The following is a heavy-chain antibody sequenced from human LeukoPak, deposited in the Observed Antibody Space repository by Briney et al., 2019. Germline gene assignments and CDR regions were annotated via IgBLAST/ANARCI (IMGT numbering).Heavy chain of an antibody. V-gene: IGHV4-59*11. J-gene: IGHJ4*02. CDR2: IYYSGST. CDR1: GGSISSHY. D-gene: IGHD3-3*01. Sequence: PSETLSLTCTVSGGSISSHYWSWIRQPPGKGLEWIGYIYYSGSTNYNPSLKSRVTISVDTSKNQFPLKLSSVTAADTAVYYCAKVERGTYYDFWSGYYEYYFDYWGQGTLVTVSS. CDR3: AKVERGTYYDFWSGYYEYYFDY.